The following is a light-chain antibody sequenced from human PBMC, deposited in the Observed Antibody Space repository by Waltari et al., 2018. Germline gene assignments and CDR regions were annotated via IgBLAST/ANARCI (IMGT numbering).Light chain of an antibody. V-gene: IGKV3-15*01. CDR1: QNVNSN. Sequence: EIVMKQSPATLSVSPGESATLSCRASQNVNSNLAWYQQKVGQAPRLLISAASTRATGIPARFSGSGSGTEFTLTISSLQSEDFALYYCQQYNNWPLTFGGGTKVEIK. CDR3: QQYNNWPLT. CDR2: AAS. J-gene: IGKJ4*01.